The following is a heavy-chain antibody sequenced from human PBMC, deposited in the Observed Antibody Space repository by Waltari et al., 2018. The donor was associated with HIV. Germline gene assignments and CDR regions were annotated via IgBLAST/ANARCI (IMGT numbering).Heavy chain of an antibody. CDR2: ISSSSSYI. V-gene: IGHV3-21*01. CDR3: ARDISFWSSPDLDAFDI. D-gene: IGHD3-3*01. J-gene: IGHJ3*02. CDR1: GFTFSSYS. Sequence: EVQLVESGGGLVKPGGSLRLSCAASGFTFSSYSMNWVRQAPGKGLEWVSSISSSSSYIYYADSVKGRFTISRDNAKNSLYLQMNSLRAEDTAVYYCARDISFWSSPDLDAFDIWGQGTMVTVSS.